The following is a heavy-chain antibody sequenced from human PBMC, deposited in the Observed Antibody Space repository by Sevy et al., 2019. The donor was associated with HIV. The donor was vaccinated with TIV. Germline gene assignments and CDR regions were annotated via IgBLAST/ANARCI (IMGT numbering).Heavy chain of an antibody. CDR3: ARGPDCGGDCDIGFYYPLDV. J-gene: IGHJ6*02. CDR1: GFTFSRYS. D-gene: IGHD2-21*02. Sequence: GGSLRLSCAASGFTFSRYSMNWVRQAPGKGLEWISYISGNSAAIYYAYSVKDRFTVSRDNDNDALYLQLNSLRYDDTALYYCARGPDCGGDCDIGFYYPLDVWGQGTTVTVSS. V-gene: IGHV3-48*02. CDR2: ISGNSAAI.